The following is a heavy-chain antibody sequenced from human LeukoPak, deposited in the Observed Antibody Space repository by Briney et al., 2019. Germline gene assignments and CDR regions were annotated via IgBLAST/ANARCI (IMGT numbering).Heavy chain of an antibody. Sequence: GGSLRLSCAASGFTFSSYSMNWVRQAPGKGLEWVSYISSSSTIYYADSVKGRFTISRDNAKNSLYLQMNSLRAEDTAVYYCATRLGLLDDYYYYYMDVWGKGTTVTVSS. V-gene: IGHV3-48*01. J-gene: IGHJ6*03. CDR3: ATRLGLLDDYYYYYMDV. CDR2: ISSSSTI. CDR1: GFTFSSYS. D-gene: IGHD3-22*01.